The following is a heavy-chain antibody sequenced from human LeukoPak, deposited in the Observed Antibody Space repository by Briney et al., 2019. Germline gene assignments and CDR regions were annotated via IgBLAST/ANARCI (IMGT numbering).Heavy chain of an antibody. J-gene: IGHJ5*02. CDR2: IRYDGSNK. CDR3: AKAGYSSGWHQFDP. CDR1: GFNFNNYE. D-gene: IGHD6-19*01. V-gene: IGHV3-30*02. Sequence: PGGSLRLSCAAFGFNFNNYEMSWVRQAPGKGLEWVAFIRYDGSNKYYADSVKGRFPISRDNSKNTLYLQMNSLRAEDTAVYYCAKAGYSSGWHQFDPWGQGTLVTVSS.